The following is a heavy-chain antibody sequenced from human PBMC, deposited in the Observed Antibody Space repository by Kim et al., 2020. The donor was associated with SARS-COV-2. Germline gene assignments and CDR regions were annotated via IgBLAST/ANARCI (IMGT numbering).Heavy chain of an antibody. V-gene: IGHV6-1*01. J-gene: IGHJ4*01. CDR2: YT. D-gene: IGHD2-21*02. Sequence: YTDYAVSVKSRITINPDTSKDQFYLQLNSVTPEDTAVYYCARVVTGTFDYWGHGTLVTVSS. CDR3: ARVVTGTFDY.